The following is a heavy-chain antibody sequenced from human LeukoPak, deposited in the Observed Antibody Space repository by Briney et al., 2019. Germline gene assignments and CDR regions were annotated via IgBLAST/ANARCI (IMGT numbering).Heavy chain of an antibody. CDR1: GVSIRGYY. Sequence: PSETLSLTCTVSGVSIRGYYWSRIRQPPGKGPEWIGYIYYSGSTNYNPSLKSRVTISVDTSKNQFSLKMNSVTAADTAVYYCARLASSGWSHCDYWGQGTLVTVSS. J-gene: IGHJ4*02. V-gene: IGHV4-59*08. D-gene: IGHD6-19*01. CDR3: ARLASSGWSHCDY. CDR2: IYYSGST.